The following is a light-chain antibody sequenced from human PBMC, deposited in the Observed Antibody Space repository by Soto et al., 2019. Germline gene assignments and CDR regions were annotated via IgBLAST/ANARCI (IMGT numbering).Light chain of an antibody. J-gene: IGLJ2*01. CDR1: SSDVGGYNY. Sequence: QSALTQPASVSGSPGQSITISCTGTSSDVGGYNYVSWYQQHPGKAPKLMMYEVSNRPSGVSNRFSGSKSGNTASLTISGLQAEDEAAYYCRSYTSSSTLVFGGGTQLTVL. CDR3: RSYTSSSTLV. V-gene: IGLV2-14*01. CDR2: EVS.